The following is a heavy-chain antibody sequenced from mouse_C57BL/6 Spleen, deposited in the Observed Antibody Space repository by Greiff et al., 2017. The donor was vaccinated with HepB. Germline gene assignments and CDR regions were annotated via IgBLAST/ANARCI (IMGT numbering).Heavy chain of an antibody. V-gene: IGHV1-80*01. D-gene: IGHD5-1*01. Sequence: QVQLHQPGAELVMPGASVKISCKASGYAFSSYWMHWVKQRPGQGLEWIGQIYPGDGDTNYNGKFKGKATLTADKSSSTAYMQLSSLTSEASAVYFCARYLFDYWGQGTTLTVSS. J-gene: IGHJ2*01. CDR1: GYAFSSYW. CDR2: IYPGDGDT. CDR3: ARYLFDY.